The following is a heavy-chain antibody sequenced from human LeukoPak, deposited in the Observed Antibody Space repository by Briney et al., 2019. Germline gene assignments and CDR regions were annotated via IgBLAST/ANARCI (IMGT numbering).Heavy chain of an antibody. Sequence: PSETLSLICTVSGGSISTYYWSWIRQPAGEGPEWIGRTNTNGNTNYNPSLKSRVTMSVDTSKAHFSLNLSSVTAADSAVYYCARERLGFRVDVWGKGTMVTVSS. CDR3: ARERLGFRVDV. CDR1: GGSISTYY. CDR2: TNTNGNT. J-gene: IGHJ6*04. V-gene: IGHV4-4*07. D-gene: IGHD6-25*01.